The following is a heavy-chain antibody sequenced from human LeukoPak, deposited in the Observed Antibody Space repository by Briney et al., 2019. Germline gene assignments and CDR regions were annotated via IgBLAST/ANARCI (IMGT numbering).Heavy chain of an antibody. J-gene: IGHJ4*02. D-gene: IGHD3-16*01. CDR1: GYTFTSYD. CDR3: AKDQVGGMITFGGPDY. CDR2: MNPNSGNT. Sequence: ASVKVSCKASGYTFTSYDINWVRQATGQGLEWMGWMNPNSGNTGYAQKFQGRVTMTRNTSISTAYMELSSLRSEDTAVYCCAKDQVGGMITFGGPDYWGQGTLVTVSS. V-gene: IGHV1-8*01.